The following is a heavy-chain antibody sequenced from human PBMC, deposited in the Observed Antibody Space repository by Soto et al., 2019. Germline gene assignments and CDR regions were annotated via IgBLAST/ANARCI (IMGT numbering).Heavy chain of an antibody. CDR1: GGAFSDYA. CDR3: ASWLKGPDIGNYYYGMDV. V-gene: IGHV1-69*12. Sequence: QVQLVQSGAEVKKPGSSVKVSCKASGGAFSDYAFSWVRQAPGQGLEWLGGIMPIFRAPDYAQKFQGRVTITAXEXTXTXXIEMNSLRSEDTAVYYCASWLKGPDIGNYYYGMDVWGPGTTVTVS. J-gene: IGHJ6*02. CDR2: IMPIFRAP. D-gene: IGHD2-15*01.